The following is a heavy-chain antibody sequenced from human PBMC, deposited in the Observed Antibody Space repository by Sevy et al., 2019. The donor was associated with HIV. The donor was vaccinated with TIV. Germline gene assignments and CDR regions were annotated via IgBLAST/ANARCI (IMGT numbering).Heavy chain of an antibody. CDR1: GFTFSSFG. CDR2: ISYDGRNE. D-gene: IGHD5-12*01. Sequence: GGSLRLSCAASGFTFSSFGIHWVRQAPGKGLEWVALISYDGRNEFYADSVKGRFTISRDNSKNTVYLQMNSLRAEDTAVYYCDIHGYDDDAPWGQRTLVTLSS. V-gene: IGHV3-30*03. CDR3: DIHGYDDDAP. J-gene: IGHJ5*02.